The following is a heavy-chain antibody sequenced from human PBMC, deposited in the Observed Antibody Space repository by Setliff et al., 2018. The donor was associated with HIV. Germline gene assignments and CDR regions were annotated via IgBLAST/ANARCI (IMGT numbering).Heavy chain of an antibody. CDR2: VYYSGIT. CDR3: ARSYYDFWNGLPRSFDV. V-gene: IGHV4-59*11. D-gene: IGHD3-3*01. CDR1: GGSFSNHY. Sequence: SETLSLTCTVSGGSFSNHYWSWLRQSPKNGLVWIGYVYYSGITNYKPSFKSRVSISLDTSRNHFSLNLTSLTTADTAIYYCARSYYDFWNGLPRSFDVWGQGTMVTVSS. J-gene: IGHJ3*01.